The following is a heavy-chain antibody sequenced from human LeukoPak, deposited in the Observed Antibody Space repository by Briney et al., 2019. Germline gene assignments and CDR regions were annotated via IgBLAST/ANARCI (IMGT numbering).Heavy chain of an antibody. CDR1: GFTFSSYS. CDR3: ARDMKVGATNPYYLDY. V-gene: IGHV3-21*01. CDR2: ISSSSSYI. Sequence: GGSLRLSCAASGFTFSSYSMNWVRQAPGKGLEWVSSISSSSSYIYYADSVKGRFTISRDNAKNSLYLQMNSLRAEDTAVYYCARDMKVGATNPYYLDYWGQGTLVTVSS. D-gene: IGHD1-26*01. J-gene: IGHJ4*02.